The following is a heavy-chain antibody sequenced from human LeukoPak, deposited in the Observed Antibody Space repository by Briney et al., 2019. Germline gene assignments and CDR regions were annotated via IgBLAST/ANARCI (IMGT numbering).Heavy chain of an antibody. CDR2: IYPSGST. CDR1: GGSISSGGYS. V-gene: IGHV4-30-2*01. J-gene: IGHJ4*02. Sequence: PSETLSLTCAVSGGSISSGGYSWSWIRQPPGKGLEWIGYIYPSGSTYYNPSLKSPVTISVDRSKNQFPLKLRSVTAADTAVYYCARVRVRTFDHWGQGTLVTVSS. CDR3: ARVRVRTFDH. D-gene: IGHD1-7*01.